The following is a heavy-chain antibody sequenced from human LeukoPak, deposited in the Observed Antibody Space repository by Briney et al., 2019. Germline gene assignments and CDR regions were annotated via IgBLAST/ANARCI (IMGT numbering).Heavy chain of an antibody. CDR2: IWYDGSNK. CDR1: GFTFSSYG. D-gene: IGHD3-9*01. J-gene: IGHJ4*02. Sequence: PGGSLRLSCAASGFTFSSYGMHWVRQAPGKGLEWVAVIWYDGSNKYYADSVKGRFTISRDNSKNTLYLQMNSLRAEDTAVYYCARGLIYDILTGPFDYWGQGTLVTVSS. V-gene: IGHV3-33*01. CDR3: ARGLIYDILTGPFDY.